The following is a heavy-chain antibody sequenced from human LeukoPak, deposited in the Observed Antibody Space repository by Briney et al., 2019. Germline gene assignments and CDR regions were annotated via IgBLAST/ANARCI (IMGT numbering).Heavy chain of an antibody. J-gene: IGHJ6*03. Sequence: ASVKVSCKASGYAFTGYYMHWVRQAPGQGLEWMGRINTNSGGTKYAQKFQSRVTMTRHTSISTAYMELSRLRSDDTAVYYSARWDGIAARPSLNYYYYYYMDVWGKGTTVTVSS. CDR3: ARWDGIAARPSLNYYYYYYMDV. D-gene: IGHD6-6*01. V-gene: IGHV1-2*06. CDR1: GYAFTGYY. CDR2: INTNSGGT.